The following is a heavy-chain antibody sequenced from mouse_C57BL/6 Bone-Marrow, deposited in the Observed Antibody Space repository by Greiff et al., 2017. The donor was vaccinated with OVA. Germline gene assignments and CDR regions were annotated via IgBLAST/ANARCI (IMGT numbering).Heavy chain of an antibody. CDR3: ARGRDGYYEGYAMDY. V-gene: IGHV1-81*01. CDR2: LYPRSGNT. D-gene: IGHD2-3*01. Sequence: LQESGAELARPGASVKLSCKASGYTFTSYGISWVKQRTGQGLEWIGELYPRSGNTYYNEKFKGKATLTADKSSSTAYMELRSLTSEDSAVYFCARGRDGYYEGYAMDYWGQGTSVTVSS. CDR1: GYTFTSYG. J-gene: IGHJ4*01.